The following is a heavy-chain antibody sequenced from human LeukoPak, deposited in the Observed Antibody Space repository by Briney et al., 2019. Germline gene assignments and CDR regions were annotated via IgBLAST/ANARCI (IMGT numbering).Heavy chain of an antibody. CDR1: GGSISSYY. CDR2: IYYSGST. V-gene: IGHV4-59*08. D-gene: IGHD5-18*01. CDR3: ARWPRYSYGPHYFDY. J-gene: IGHJ4*02. Sequence: PSETLSLTCTVSGGSISSYYWSWIRQPPGKGLEWIGYIYYSGSTNYNPSLKSRVTISVDTSKNQFSLKLSSVTAADTAVYYCARWPRYSYGPHYFDYWGQGTLVTVSS.